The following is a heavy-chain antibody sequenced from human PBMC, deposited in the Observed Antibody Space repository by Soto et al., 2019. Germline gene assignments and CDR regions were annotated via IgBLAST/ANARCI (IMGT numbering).Heavy chain of an antibody. V-gene: IGHV4-34*01. J-gene: IGHJ6*02. CDR1: GGSFSGYY. CDR3: ARGLLGVVIIPYYYYGMDV. D-gene: IGHD3-3*01. Sequence: PSETLSLTCAVYGGSFSGYYWSWIRQPPGKGLEWIGEINHSGSTNYNPSLKSRVTISVDTSKNQFSLKLSSVTAADTAVYYCARGLLGVVIIPYYYYGMDVWGQGTTVTVSS. CDR2: INHSGST.